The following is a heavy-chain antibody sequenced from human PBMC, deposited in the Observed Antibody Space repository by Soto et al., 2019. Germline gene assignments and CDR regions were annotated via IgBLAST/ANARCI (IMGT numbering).Heavy chain of an antibody. D-gene: IGHD2-2*01. CDR1: GYTFTDYY. V-gene: IGHV1-2*02. J-gene: IGHJ6*02. Sequence: ASVKVSCKASGYTFTDYYIHWVRQAPGQGLEWMGWINPKNGDTKYAQKFQGRVTMTRDTSISTAYMELSSLRSEDTAVYYCAAVKGGRYCSSTSCYDPWYYYGMDVWGQGTTVTVSS. CDR3: AAVKGGRYCSSTSCYDPWYYYGMDV. CDR2: INPKNGDT.